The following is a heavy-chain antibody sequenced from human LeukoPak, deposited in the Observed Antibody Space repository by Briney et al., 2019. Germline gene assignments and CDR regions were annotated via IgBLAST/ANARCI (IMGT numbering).Heavy chain of an antibody. CDR1: GFTFSTYS. D-gene: IGHD2-15*01. Sequence: GGSLRLSCSASGFTFSTYSMNWVRQAPGKGLEWVSSISSSSRYIYYADSVKGRFTISRDNAKNSLYLQMNSLRADDTAVYYCARETYCSGGSCYKGNAFDIWGQGTMVTVSS. J-gene: IGHJ3*02. CDR2: ISSSSRYI. V-gene: IGHV3-21*01. CDR3: ARETYCSGGSCYKGNAFDI.